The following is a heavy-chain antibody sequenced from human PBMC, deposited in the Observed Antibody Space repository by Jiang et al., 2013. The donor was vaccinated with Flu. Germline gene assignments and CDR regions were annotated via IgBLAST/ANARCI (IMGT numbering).Heavy chain of an antibody. Sequence: LLKPSETLSLTCTVSGGSISSSSYYWGWIRQPPGKGLEWIGSIYYSGSTYYNPSLKSRVTISVDTSKNQFSLKLSSVTAADTAVYYCASETYYYGSGQFDYWGQGTLVTVSS. CDR1: GGSISSSSYY. D-gene: IGHD3-10*01. J-gene: IGHJ4*02. CDR3: ASETYYYGSGQFDY. CDR2: IYYSGST. V-gene: IGHV4-39*01.